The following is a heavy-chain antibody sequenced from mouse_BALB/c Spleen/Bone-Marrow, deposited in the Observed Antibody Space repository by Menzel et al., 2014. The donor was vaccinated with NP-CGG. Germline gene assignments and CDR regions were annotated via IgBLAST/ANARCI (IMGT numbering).Heavy chain of an antibody. J-gene: IGHJ3*01. CDR2: IHLSDSES. D-gene: IGHD3-3*01. V-gene: IGHV1-61*01. CDR3: TRYDLTTRAFAY. Sequence: VKLMESGAELVRPGASVKLSCKASGYSFTSYWMNWVKQRPGQGLEWIGMIHLSDSESRLNQKFKDKATLTVDKSSSTAYIQLSSPTSEDSAVYYCTRYDLTTRAFAYWGQGTLVTVSA. CDR1: GYSFTSYW.